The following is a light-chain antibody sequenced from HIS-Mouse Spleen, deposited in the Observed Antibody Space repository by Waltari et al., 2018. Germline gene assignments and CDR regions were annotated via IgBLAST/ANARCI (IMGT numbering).Light chain of an antibody. CDR1: QSVSSSY. Sequence: EIVLTQSPGPLSFSPGERAPLSGRASQSVSSSYLAWYQQKPGQAPRLLIYGASSRATGIPDRFSGSGSGTDFTLTISRLEPEDFAVYYCQQYGSSPTFGGGTKVEIK. CDR2: GAS. CDR3: QQYGSSPT. J-gene: IGKJ4*01. V-gene: IGKV3-20*01.